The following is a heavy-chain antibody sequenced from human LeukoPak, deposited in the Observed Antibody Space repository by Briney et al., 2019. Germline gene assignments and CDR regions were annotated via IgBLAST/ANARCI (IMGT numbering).Heavy chain of an antibody. CDR2: ISSSSSYI. J-gene: IGHJ4*02. D-gene: IGHD4-17*01. V-gene: IGHV3-21*01. CDR3: ARDHDYGDDSDFDY. CDR1: GFTFSSYS. Sequence: PGGSLRLSCAASGFTFSSYSMNWVRQAPGKGLEWVSSISSSSSYIYYADSVKGRFTISRDNAKNSLYLQMNSLRAEDTAVYYCARDHDYGDDSDFDYWGQGTLVTVSS.